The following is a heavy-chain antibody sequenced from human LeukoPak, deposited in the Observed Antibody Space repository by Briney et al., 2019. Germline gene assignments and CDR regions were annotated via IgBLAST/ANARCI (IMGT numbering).Heavy chain of an antibody. CDR2: ISSSSSYI. V-gene: IGHV3-21*01. D-gene: IGHD6-13*01. CDR3: ARDLGRSSWFWFDP. J-gene: IGHJ5*02. Sequence: PGGSLRLSCAASGFTFSSYSMNWVRQAPGKGLEWVSSISSSSSYIYYADSVKGRFTISRDNAKNSLYLQMNSLRAEDTAVYYCARDLGRSSWFWFDPWGQGTLVTVSS. CDR1: GFTFSSYS.